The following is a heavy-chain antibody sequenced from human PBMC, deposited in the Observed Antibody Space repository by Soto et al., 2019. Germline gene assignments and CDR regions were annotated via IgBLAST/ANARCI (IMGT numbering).Heavy chain of an antibody. D-gene: IGHD3-22*01. V-gene: IGHV3-23*01. Sequence: GGSLRLSCAASGFTFSSYAMSWVRQAPGKGLEWVSAISGSGGSTYYADSVKGRFTISRDNSKNTLYLQMNSLRAEDTAVYYCAKGRYYDSSGYSLDYWGQGTLVTVSS. CDR2: ISGSGGST. J-gene: IGHJ4*02. CDR3: AKGRYYDSSGYSLDY. CDR1: GFTFSSYA.